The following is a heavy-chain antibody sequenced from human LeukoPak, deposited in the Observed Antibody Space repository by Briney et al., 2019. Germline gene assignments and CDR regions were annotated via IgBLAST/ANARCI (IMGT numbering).Heavy chain of an antibody. J-gene: IGHJ6*03. CDR3: ARDPIYYYRSGSYYMDV. CDR2: IYTSGST. Sequence: SETLSLTCTVSGGSISSYYWSWIRQPAGKGLEWIGRIYTSGSTNYNPSLKSRVTMSVDTSKNQFSLKLSSVTAADTAVYYCARDPIYYYRSGSYYMDVWGKGTTVTVSS. D-gene: IGHD3-10*01. V-gene: IGHV4-4*07. CDR1: GGSISSYY.